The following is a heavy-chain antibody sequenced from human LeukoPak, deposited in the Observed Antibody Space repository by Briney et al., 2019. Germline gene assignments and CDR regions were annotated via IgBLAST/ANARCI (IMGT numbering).Heavy chain of an antibody. CDR1: GFTFSDHH. CDR3: ASLGGYISGDDIIDI. Sequence: GGSLRLSCAVSGFTFSDHHMDWVRQAPGKGLEWVGRIREKANRHTTKYAASVKGRFSISRDDSKNSLFLQKNSLKTEDTAVYYCASLGGYISGDDIIDIWGQGTMVTVSS. CDR2: IREKANRHTT. J-gene: IGHJ3*02. D-gene: IGHD5-18*01. V-gene: IGHV3-72*01.